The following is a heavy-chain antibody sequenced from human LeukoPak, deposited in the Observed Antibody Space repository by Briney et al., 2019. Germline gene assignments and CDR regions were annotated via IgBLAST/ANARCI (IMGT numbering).Heavy chain of an antibody. V-gene: IGHV3-21*01. CDR1: GFTFSSYS. Sequence: GGSLRLSCAASGFTFSSYSMNWVRQAPGKGLEWVSSINTRSYIYSADSVKGRFTTSRDNDKNSVYLQMNSLRAEDTAVYYCAREGGYCYGASCRFFDSWGQGTLLTVSS. D-gene: IGHD2-15*01. CDR2: INTRSYI. J-gene: IGHJ4*02. CDR3: AREGGYCYGASCRFFDS.